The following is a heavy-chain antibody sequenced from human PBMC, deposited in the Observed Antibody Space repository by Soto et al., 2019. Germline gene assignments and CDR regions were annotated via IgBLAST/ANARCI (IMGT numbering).Heavy chain of an antibody. D-gene: IGHD3-10*01. CDR2: INPNSGGT. Sequence: GASVKVSCKASGYTFTGYYMHWVRQAPGQGLEWMGWINPNSGGTNYAQKFQGWVTMTRDTSISTAYMELSRLRSDDTAVYYCARGRGELYDAFDIWGQGTMVTVSS. V-gene: IGHV1-2*04. J-gene: IGHJ3*02. CDR1: GYTFTGYY. CDR3: ARGRGELYDAFDI.